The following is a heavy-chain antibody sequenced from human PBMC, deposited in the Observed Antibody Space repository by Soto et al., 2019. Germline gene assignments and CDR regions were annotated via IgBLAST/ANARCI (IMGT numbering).Heavy chain of an antibody. Sequence: SQTLSLTCTVSGGSISSYYWSWIRQPPGKGLEWIGYIYYSGSTNYNPSLKSRVTISVDTSKNQFSLKLSSVTAADTAVYYCARTTIFGVVDSMDVWGKGTTVTVSS. CDR1: GGSISSYY. CDR2: IYYSGST. J-gene: IGHJ6*04. CDR3: ARTTIFGVVDSMDV. D-gene: IGHD3-3*01. V-gene: IGHV4-59*08.